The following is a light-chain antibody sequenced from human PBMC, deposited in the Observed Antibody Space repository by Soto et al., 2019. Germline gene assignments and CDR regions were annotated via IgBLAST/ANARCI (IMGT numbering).Light chain of an antibody. CDR2: AAS. V-gene: IGKV3-20*01. Sequence: EIVLTQSPGTLSLSPGESATLSCRASQRGSSSYLTWYQQKPGKAPRLLIYAASSRATGIPDRFSGSGSGTDFTLTISRLQPEDFAAYYCQQSYSTPWTFGQGTKVDIK. CDR3: QQSYSTPWT. J-gene: IGKJ1*01. CDR1: QRGSSSY.